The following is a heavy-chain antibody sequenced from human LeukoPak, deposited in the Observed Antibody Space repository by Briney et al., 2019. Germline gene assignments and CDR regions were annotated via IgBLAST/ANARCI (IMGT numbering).Heavy chain of an antibody. CDR2: ISTSNGDT. Sequence: ASVKVSCKASGYTFTNSDITWVRQAPGQGLEWMGRISTSNGDTNYASKLQGRVTMTTATSTSRVYMDLGSLTFDDTAVYFCARDPYHRRGPTLDLWGQGTLVTVSS. CDR3: ARDPYHRRGPTLDL. D-gene: IGHD1-14*01. J-gene: IGHJ5*02. CDR1: GYTFTNSD. V-gene: IGHV1-18*01.